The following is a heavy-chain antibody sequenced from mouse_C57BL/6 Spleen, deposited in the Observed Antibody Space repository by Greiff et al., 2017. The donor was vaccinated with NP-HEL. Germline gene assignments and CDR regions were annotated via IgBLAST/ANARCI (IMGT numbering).Heavy chain of an antibody. CDR3: ARGVYYGNYDYAMDY. CDR1: GYTFTSYG. D-gene: IGHD2-1*01. V-gene: IGHV1-81*01. Sequence: QVQLQQSGAELARPGASVKLSCKASGYTFTSYGISWVKQRTGQGLEWIGEIYPRSGNTYYNEKFKGKATLTADKSSSTAYMELRSLTSEDSAVYFCARGVYYGNYDYAMDYWGQGTSVTVSS. CDR2: IYPRSGNT. J-gene: IGHJ4*01.